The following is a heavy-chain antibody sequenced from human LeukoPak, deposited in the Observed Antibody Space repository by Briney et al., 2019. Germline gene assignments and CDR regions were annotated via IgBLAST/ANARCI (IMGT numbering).Heavy chain of an antibody. CDR3: ARWNDDYRAFDI. D-gene: IGHD4-17*01. V-gene: IGHV4-59*12. CDR2: SFHTGST. Sequence: SETLSLTCSVSDDSINTYHWNWIRQPPGKGLEWIGYSFHTGSTRYNPSLKSRVTLSVETSKNWVSLRLRSVTAADTAVYFCARWNDDYRAFDIWGQGTMVTVSS. CDR1: DDSINTYH. J-gene: IGHJ3*02.